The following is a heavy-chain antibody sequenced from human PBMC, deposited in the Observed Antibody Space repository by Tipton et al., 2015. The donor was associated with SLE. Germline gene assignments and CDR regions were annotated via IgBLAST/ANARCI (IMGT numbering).Heavy chain of an antibody. Sequence: SLRLSCAASGFIVRSHYMSWVRQAPGKGLEWVSVIYSGETTYYADSVKGRFVISRDNSKNTLYLQMNSLRPEDTAVYYCATLWGYCSVGRCYSAFWGQGTLVTVSS. CDR3: ATLWGYCSVGRCYSAF. V-gene: IGHV3-53*05. D-gene: IGHD2-15*01. CDR1: GFIVRSHY. J-gene: IGHJ4*02. CDR2: IYSGETT.